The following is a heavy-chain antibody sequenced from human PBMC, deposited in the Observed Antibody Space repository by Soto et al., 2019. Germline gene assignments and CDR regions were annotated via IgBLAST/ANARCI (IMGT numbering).Heavy chain of an antibody. Sequence: EVQLVESGGGLVQPGGSLRLSCAASGFTFSDHYMDWVRQAPGKGLEWVGRTRNKANSYTTEYAASVKGRFTISRDDSKNSLYLQMNSLKTEDTAVYYCARGGYCSSNSCYRDYYGMDVWCQGTTVTVSS. D-gene: IGHD2-2*01. J-gene: IGHJ6*02. CDR3: ARGGYCSSNSCYRDYYGMDV. V-gene: IGHV3-72*01. CDR2: TRNKANSYTT. CDR1: GFTFSDHY.